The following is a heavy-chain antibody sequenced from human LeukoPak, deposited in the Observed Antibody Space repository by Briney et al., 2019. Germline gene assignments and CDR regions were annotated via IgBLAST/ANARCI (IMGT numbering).Heavy chain of an antibody. V-gene: IGHV1-2*06. D-gene: IGHD1-26*01. CDR3: TRESGSYHGNDY. J-gene: IGHJ4*02. CDR2: INPNNGGT. Sequence: ASVKVSCKASVYTFTGYYMHWVRQAPGQGLKWMGRINPNNGGTNYAQKFQGRVTMTGDTSISTAYMELSSLRSDDTAVYYCTRESGSYHGNDYWGQGTLVTVSS. CDR1: VYTFTGYY.